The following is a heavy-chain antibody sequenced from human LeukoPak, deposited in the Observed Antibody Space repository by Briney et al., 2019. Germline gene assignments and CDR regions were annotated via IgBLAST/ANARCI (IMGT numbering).Heavy chain of an antibody. Sequence: PGGSLRLSCAASGFTFSNYGMSWVRQAPGKGLEWVSAISGSGSRTYYADSVKGRFTISRDSSKNTLYLQMNSLRAEDTAVYYCAKAIRDILTGFYSAAYMDVWGKGTTVTISS. CDR2: ISGSGSRT. J-gene: IGHJ6*04. D-gene: IGHD3-9*01. CDR1: GFTFSNYG. V-gene: IGHV3-23*01. CDR3: AKAIRDILTGFYSAAYMDV.